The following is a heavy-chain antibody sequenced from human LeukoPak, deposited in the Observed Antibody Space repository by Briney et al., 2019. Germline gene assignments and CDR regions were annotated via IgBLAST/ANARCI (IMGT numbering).Heavy chain of an antibody. CDR1: GGTSSNYA. CDR3: AREDYYDSSGYYPQGETFDY. V-gene: IGHV1-69*13. D-gene: IGHD3-22*01. Sequence: SVKVSCKASGGTSSNYAINWVRQAPGQGLEWMGGIVPILVTANYAQKFQGRVTFTADESTNTAYMELSSLRSEDTAVYYCAREDYYDSSGYYPQGETFDYWGQGTLVTVSS. J-gene: IGHJ4*02. CDR2: IVPILVTA.